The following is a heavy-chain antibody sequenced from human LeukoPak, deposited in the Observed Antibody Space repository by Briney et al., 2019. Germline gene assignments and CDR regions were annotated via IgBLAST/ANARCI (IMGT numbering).Heavy chain of an antibody. D-gene: IGHD5-18*01. V-gene: IGHV7-4-1*02. CDR2: INTNTGNP. J-gene: IGHJ4*02. CDR3: ARAGSRGYSYGLYYFDY. CDR1: GYIFTSYA. Sequence: EASVKVSCKASGYIFTSYAMNWVRQAPGQGLEWMGWINTNTGNPTYAQGFTGRFVFSLDTSVSTAYLQISSLKAEDTAVYYCARAGSRGYSYGLYYFDYWGQGTLVTVSS.